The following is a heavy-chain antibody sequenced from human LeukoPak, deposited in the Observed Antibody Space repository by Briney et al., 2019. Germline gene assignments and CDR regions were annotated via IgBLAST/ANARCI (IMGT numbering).Heavy chain of an antibody. D-gene: IGHD5-18*01. Sequence: SVKVSCKASGGTFSSYAISWVRQAPGQGREWWGGIIPIFGTANYAPKFQGRVTITAGKSTSTAYMELSSLRSEDTAVYYGARSVIGGYSYGRDYYFDYWGQGTLVTVSS. CDR2: IIPIFGTA. CDR3: ARSVIGGYSYGRDYYFDY. CDR1: GGTFSSYA. J-gene: IGHJ4*02. V-gene: IGHV1-69*06.